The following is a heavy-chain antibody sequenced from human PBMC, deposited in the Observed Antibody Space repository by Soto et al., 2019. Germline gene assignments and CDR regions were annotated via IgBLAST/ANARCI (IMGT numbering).Heavy chain of an antibody. D-gene: IGHD2-2*01. CDR3: ARWYVGSTSLLAGYYNFDY. V-gene: IGHV1-18*01. CDR2: ISAYNGNT. CDR1: GYTFTSYG. J-gene: IGHJ4*02. Sequence: QVQLVQSGAEVKKPGASVKVSCKASGYTFTSYGISWVRQAPGQGLEWMGWISAYNGNTNYAQKLQGRVTMTTDTSTSKAYMELRSLRSDDTAVYYCARWYVGSTSLLAGYYNFDYWGQGTLVTVSS.